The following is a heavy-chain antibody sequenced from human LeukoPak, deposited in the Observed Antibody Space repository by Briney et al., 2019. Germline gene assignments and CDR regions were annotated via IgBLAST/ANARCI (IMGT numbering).Heavy chain of an antibody. J-gene: IGHJ4*02. CDR2: INPNSGGT. CDR3: ARVSYYDSSGYEHFDY. V-gene: IGHV1-2*02. Sequence: ASVKVSCKASGYTFTGYYMRWVRQAPGQGLEWMGWINPNSGGTNYAQKFQGRVTMTRDTSISTAYMELSRLRSDDTAVYYCARVSYYDSSGYEHFDYWGQGTLVTVSS. CDR1: GYTFTGYY. D-gene: IGHD3-22*01.